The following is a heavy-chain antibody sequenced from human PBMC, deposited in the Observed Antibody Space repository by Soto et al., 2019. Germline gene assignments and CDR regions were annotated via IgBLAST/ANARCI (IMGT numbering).Heavy chain of an antibody. CDR3: ARELSNSPDYFDF. Sequence: PSESLSLAGTVPVGSISSDDYYWRWMHQPPGKGVEWIGHIYSSGRTAYNPPLKSRLIISIDTSKHHFSLNLSSMGATDTAVYYCARELSNSPDYFDFSGQGTLVTVSS. D-gene: IGHD6-6*01. CDR1: VGSISSDDYY. CDR2: IYSSGRT. V-gene: IGHV4-30-4*01. J-gene: IGHJ4*02.